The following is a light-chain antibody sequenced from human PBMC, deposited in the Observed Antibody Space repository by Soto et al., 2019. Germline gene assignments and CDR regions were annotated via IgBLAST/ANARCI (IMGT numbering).Light chain of an antibody. CDR1: QSITTW. CDR3: QQYNTYSIT. J-gene: IGKJ5*01. CDR2: RAS. Sequence: DIQMTQSPSTLSASIGDRVTITCRASQSITTWLAWYQQKPGKAPKLLIYRASFLESGVPSRFSGSGSGTEFTLTISSLQPDDFASYYCQQYNTYSITFGPGTRLEIK. V-gene: IGKV1-5*03.